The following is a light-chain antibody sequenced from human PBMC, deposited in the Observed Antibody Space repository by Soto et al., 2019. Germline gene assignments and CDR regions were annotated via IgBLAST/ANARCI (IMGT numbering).Light chain of an antibody. Sequence: QPVLTQSPSASASLGASVKLTCTLSSVRSSYTFAWHQQQPEKGPRYLMKLNTDGSHSRGDGIPDRFSGSRSGAERYLTISILQYEDEAAYYCQTWGAGIVVFGGGTKLTVL. CDR2: LNTDGSH. CDR1: SVRSSYT. V-gene: IGLV4-69*01. CDR3: QTWGAGIVV. J-gene: IGLJ2*01.